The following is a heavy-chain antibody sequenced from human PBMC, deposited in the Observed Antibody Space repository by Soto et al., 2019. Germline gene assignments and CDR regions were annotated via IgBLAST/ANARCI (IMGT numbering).Heavy chain of an antibody. Sequence: HPGGSLRLSCAASGFTFSSYGMHWVRQAPGKGLEWVAVISYDGSNKYYADSVKGRFTISRDNSKNTLYLQMNSLRAEDTAVYYCAKSRAPWLPTEAFDYWGQGTLVTVSS. CDR2: ISYDGSNK. CDR1: GFTFSSYG. CDR3: AKSRAPWLPTEAFDY. D-gene: IGHD3-22*01. J-gene: IGHJ4*02. V-gene: IGHV3-30*18.